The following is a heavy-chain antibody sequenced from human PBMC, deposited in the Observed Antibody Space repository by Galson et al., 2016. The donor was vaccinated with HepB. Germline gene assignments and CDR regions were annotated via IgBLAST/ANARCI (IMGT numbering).Heavy chain of an antibody. Sequence: TLSLTCNVSGDSIIPYYWSWIRQPPGKGLEWIGYVYYTGNTNYNPSFKSRVSVSVDVPREQFSLRLTSVTAADTAMYFCTSRRRAFDIWGQGAMVIVSS. V-gene: IGHV4-59*08. CDR3: TSRRRAFDI. CDR2: VYYTGNT. CDR1: GDSIIPYY. J-gene: IGHJ3*02.